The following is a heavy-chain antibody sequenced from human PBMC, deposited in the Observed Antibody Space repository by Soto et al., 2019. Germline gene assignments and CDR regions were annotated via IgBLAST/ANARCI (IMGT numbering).Heavy chain of an antibody. Sequence: GASVKVSCKASGYTFTSYDINWVRQATGQGLERMGWMNPNSGNTGYAQKFQGRVTMTRNTSISTAYMELSSLRSEDTAVYYCARAGDSGYDYGEGGYYGMDVWGQGTTVTVSS. CDR2: MNPNSGNT. D-gene: IGHD5-12*01. J-gene: IGHJ6*02. CDR1: GYTFTSYD. CDR3: ARAGDSGYDYGEGGYYGMDV. V-gene: IGHV1-8*01.